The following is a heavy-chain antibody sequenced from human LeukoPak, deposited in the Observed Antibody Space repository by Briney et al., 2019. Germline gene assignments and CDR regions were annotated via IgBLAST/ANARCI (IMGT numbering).Heavy chain of an antibody. V-gene: IGHV3-30*02. CDR1: GFTFSSYG. J-gene: IGHJ4*02. D-gene: IGHD6-19*01. CDR2: IRYDGSNK. CDR3: AKDGQMGGIGWYSDY. Sequence: PGGSLRLSCAASGFTFSSYGMHWVRQAPGKGLEWVAFIRYDGSNKYYADSVKGRFTISRDNSKDTLYLQMNSLRAEDTAVYYCAKDGQMGGIGWYSDYWGQGTLVTVSS.